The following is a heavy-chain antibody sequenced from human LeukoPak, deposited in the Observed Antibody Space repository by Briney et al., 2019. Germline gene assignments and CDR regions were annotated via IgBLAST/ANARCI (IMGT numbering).Heavy chain of an antibody. CDR1: GSTFSSYA. Sequence: QPGGSLRLSCAASGSTFSSYAMSWVRQAPGKGLEWVSAISRSGGSTYYADSGKGRFTISRDNSKNTLYLQMNSLRAEDTAVYYCAKTGLIAAAGTGWFDPWGQGTLVTVSS. D-gene: IGHD6-13*01. J-gene: IGHJ5*02. CDR2: ISRSGGST. V-gene: IGHV3-23*01. CDR3: AKTGLIAAAGTGWFDP.